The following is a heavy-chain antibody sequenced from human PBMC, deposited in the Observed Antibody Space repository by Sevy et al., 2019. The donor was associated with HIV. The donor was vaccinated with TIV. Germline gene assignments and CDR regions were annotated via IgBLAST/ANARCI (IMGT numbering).Heavy chain of an antibody. D-gene: IGHD6-6*01. CDR1: GFTFSSYA. CDR2: ITYDGSNK. CDR3: ARRDEYSSSSWYYYYGMDV. J-gene: IGHJ6*02. V-gene: IGHV3-30*04. Sequence: EGSLRLSCAASGFTFSSYAMHWVRQAPGKELEWVAVITYDGSNKYYADSVKGRFTISRDNSKNTLYLQMNSLRAEDAAEYYCARRDEYSSSSWYYYYGMDVWGQGTTVTVSS.